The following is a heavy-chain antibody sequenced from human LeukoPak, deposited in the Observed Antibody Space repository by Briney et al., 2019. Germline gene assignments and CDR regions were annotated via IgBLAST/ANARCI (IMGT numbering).Heavy chain of an antibody. J-gene: IGHJ4*02. D-gene: IGHD3-10*01. V-gene: IGHV4-38-2*01. CDR1: GYSISSGYH. Sequence: SETLSLTCVVSGYSISSGYHWGWIRQPPGKGLEWIGSMSHSGSTNYNPSLKSRVTISVDTSKNQFSLKLSSVTAADTAVYYCARMLRSGSYYRVGYFDYWGQGTLVTVSS. CDR3: ARMLRSGSYYRVGYFDY. CDR2: MSHSGST.